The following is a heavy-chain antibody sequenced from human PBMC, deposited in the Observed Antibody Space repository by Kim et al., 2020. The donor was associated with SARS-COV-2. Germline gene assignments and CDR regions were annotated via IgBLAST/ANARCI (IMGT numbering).Heavy chain of an antibody. Sequence: GGSLRLSCAASGFSFSNYGMHWVRQAPGRGLEWVAVISYDGSIKYYADSVKGRFTISRDNSKNTLYLQINSLRAEDTAVYSCAKDNFRTTYYYNGMDVWG. D-gene: IGHD1-1*01. CDR1: GFSFSNYG. CDR2: ISYDGSIK. V-gene: IGHV3-30*18. J-gene: IGHJ6*01. CDR3: AKDNFRTTYYYNGMDV.